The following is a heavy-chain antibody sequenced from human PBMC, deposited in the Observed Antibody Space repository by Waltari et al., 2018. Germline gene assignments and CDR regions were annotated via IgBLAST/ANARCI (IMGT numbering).Heavy chain of an antibody. CDR2: ISGNTYYK. CDR3: ASLDTSGFYSRIFDH. J-gene: IGHJ4*02. V-gene: IGHV3-21*06. CDR1: GFTFSTYS. Sequence: EAQLVESGGGLVKPGGSLRLSCAASGFTFSTYSMPWVRQAPGKGLEWVSSISGNTYYKFYADTVRGRFTISRDNAKNSFYLQMNGLGAEDTAVYFCASLDTSGFYSRIFDHWGQGAVVTVSS. D-gene: IGHD3-3*01.